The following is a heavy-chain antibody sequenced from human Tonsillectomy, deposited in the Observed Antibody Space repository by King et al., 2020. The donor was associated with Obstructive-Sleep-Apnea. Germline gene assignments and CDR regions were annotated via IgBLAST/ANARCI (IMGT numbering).Heavy chain of an antibody. V-gene: IGHV3-9*01. CDR3: AKDWTYDILTGYFDY. CDR2: ISWNSGSI. CDR1: GFTFDDYA. D-gene: IGHD3-9*01. J-gene: IGHJ4*02. Sequence: VQLVESGGGLVQPGRSLRLSCAASGFTFDDYAMHWVRQAPGKGLEWVSSISWNSGSIVYADSVKGRFTISRDNAKNSLYLQMNSLRAEDTALYYCAKDWTYDILTGYFDYWGQGTLVTVSS.